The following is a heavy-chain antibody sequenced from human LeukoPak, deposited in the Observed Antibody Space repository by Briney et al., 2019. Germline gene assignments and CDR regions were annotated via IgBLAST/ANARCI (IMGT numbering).Heavy chain of an antibody. V-gene: IGHV4-59*12. Sequence: SETLSLTCTVSGGSISSYYWSWIRQPPGKGLEWIGYIYYSGSTNYNPSLKSRVTISVDTSKNQFSLKLSSVTAADTAVYYCARRGSGSYYNRAYFDYRGQGTLVTVSS. CDR2: IYYSGST. J-gene: IGHJ4*02. D-gene: IGHD3-10*01. CDR3: ARRGSGSYYNRAYFDY. CDR1: GGSISSYY.